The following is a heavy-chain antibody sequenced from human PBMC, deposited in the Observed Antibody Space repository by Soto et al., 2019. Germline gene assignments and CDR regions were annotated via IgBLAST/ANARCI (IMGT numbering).Heavy chain of an antibody. CDR2: IYYTGST. CDR1: GGSISSYY. D-gene: IGHD2-15*01. Sequence: SETLSLTCTVSGGSISSYYWSWIRQPPGKGLEWIGYIYYTGSTNYNPSLKSRVTISVDTSKNQFSLRLRSVTAADTAVYYWAREALHCSGGSCYSEIDYWGQGTLVTVSS. CDR3: AREALHCSGGSCYSEIDY. V-gene: IGHV4-59*01. J-gene: IGHJ4*02.